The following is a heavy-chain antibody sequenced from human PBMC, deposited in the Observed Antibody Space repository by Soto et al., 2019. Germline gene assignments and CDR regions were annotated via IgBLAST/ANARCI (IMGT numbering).Heavy chain of an antibody. CDR3: TRPGGGDDNGGNYYYYGMDV. V-gene: IGHV3-73*01. CDR1: GFTFSGSG. J-gene: IGHJ6*02. CDR2: IRSKANSYAT. Sequence: GGSLRFSCAASGFTFSGSGMHWVRQDSGKGLEWVGRIRSKANSYATAYAASEKGRFTISRDDSKNTSYLQMNSLKTEDTAVYYCTRPGGGDDNGGNYYYYGMDVWGQGTTVTVSS. D-gene: IGHD2-21*01.